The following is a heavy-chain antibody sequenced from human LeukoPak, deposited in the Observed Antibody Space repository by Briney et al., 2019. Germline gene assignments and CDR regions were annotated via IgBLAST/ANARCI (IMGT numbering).Heavy chain of an antibody. V-gene: IGHV3-15*01. CDR1: GFTFNDAW. Sequence: GGSLRLSCAASGFTFNDAWMTWVRQAPGKGLEWVGRITSKTDGGTTDYAAPVKGGFTISRDDSDNTLYLQMNSLRTEDTAVYYCTTGPRSSGRYRAFDIWGQGTMVTVSS. CDR2: ITSKTDGGTT. J-gene: IGHJ3*02. D-gene: IGHD6-19*01. CDR3: TTGPRSSGRYRAFDI.